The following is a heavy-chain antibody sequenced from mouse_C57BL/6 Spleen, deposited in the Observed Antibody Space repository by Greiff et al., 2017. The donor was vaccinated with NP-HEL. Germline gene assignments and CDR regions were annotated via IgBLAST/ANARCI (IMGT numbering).Heavy chain of an antibody. V-gene: IGHV3-1*01. J-gene: IGHJ3*01. Sequence: EVQLQESGPGMVKPSQSLSLTCTVTGYSITSGYDWHWIRHFPGNKLEWMGYISYSGSTNYNPSLKSRLSITHDTCKNHFFLKWKSVTTEDTATYYCAREGDGNTAGFAYWGQGTLVTVSA. CDR2: ISYSGST. D-gene: IGHD2-1*01. CDR1: GYSITSGYD. CDR3: AREGDGNTAGFAY.